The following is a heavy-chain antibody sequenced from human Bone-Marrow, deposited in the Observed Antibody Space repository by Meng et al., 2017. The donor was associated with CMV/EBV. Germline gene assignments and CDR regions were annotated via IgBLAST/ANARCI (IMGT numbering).Heavy chain of an antibody. CDR1: GFDFSTKG. Sequence: SCEASGFDFSTKGMHWVRQAPGKGLAWVARISDDGGEKFYADSVEGRFTISRDNSRNTVSLQMNSLRGDDTAVYFCARDKSGAWSFDYWGQGSLVTVSS. J-gene: IGHJ4*02. CDR2: ISDDGGEK. CDR3: ARDKSGAWSFDY. V-gene: IGHV3-30*03. D-gene: IGHD2-21*02.